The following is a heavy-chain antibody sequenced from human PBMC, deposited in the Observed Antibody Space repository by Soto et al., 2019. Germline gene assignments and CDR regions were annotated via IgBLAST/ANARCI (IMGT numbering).Heavy chain of an antibody. J-gene: IGHJ4*02. CDR1: GGSFSGYY. CDR3: ASRYYYDSSGTDY. D-gene: IGHD3-22*01. V-gene: IGHV4-34*01. Sequence: QVQLQQWGAGLLKPSETLSLTCAVYGGSFSGYYWSWIRQPPGKGLEWIGEINHSGSTNYNPSLKSRVTISVDTSKNQCSLKLSSVTAADTAVYYCASRYYYDSSGTDYWGQGTLVTVSS. CDR2: INHSGST.